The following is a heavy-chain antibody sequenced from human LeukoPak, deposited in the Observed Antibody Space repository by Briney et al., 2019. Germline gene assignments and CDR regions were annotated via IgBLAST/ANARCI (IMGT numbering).Heavy chain of an antibody. Sequence: GGSLRLSCAASGFTFSSYSMNWVRQAPGKGLEWVSYISSSSSTIYYADSVKGRFTISRDNAKNSLYLQMNGLRAEDTAVYYCARVPQLLWFGELTPPDYWGQGTLVTVSS. CDR2: ISSSSSTI. J-gene: IGHJ4*02. D-gene: IGHD3-10*01. CDR1: GFTFSSYS. CDR3: ARVPQLLWFGELTPPDY. V-gene: IGHV3-48*04.